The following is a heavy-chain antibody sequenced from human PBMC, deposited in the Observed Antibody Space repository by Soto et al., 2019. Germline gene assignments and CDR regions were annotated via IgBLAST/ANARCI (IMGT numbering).Heavy chain of an antibody. CDR3: AKEMAEAGDPFYNFGLDV. Sequence: GGSLRLSCAASGFSFNAFGIHWVRQAPGKGLEWVAVITYDGSYKAHGDSVKGRFTISRDNSQKTPFLLMNSLRPEDTAVYYCAKEMAEAGDPFYNFGLDVWGQGTTVTVSS. D-gene: IGHD6-13*01. CDR1: GFSFNAFG. V-gene: IGHV3-30*18. J-gene: IGHJ6*02. CDR2: ITYDGSYK.